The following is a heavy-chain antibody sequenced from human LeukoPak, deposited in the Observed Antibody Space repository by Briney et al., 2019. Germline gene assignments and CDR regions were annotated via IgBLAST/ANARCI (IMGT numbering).Heavy chain of an antibody. CDR1: GYRFTTYW. J-gene: IGHJ4*02. CDR2: IYPGDSDT. Sequence: GESLKISCKGSGYRFTTYWIGWVRQMPGKGLEWMGIIYPGDSDTRYSPSFQGQVTISADKSISTAYLQWSSLKAADTAMYYCARLWKISGSGEFDYWGQGTLVTVSS. V-gene: IGHV5-51*01. CDR3: ARLWKISGSGEFDY. D-gene: IGHD2-15*01.